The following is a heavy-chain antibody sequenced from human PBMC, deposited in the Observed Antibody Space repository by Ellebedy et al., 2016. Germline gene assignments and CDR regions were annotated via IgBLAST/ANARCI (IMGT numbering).Heavy chain of an antibody. V-gene: IGHV4-4*02. CDR2: ISHNGGN. J-gene: IGHJ3*01. CDR1: GDTLTTDSW. CDR3: AKNWEWAFQF. D-gene: IGHD7-27*01. Sequence: GSLRLXXAVSGDTLTTDSWWSWIRQAPGEALEWIGDISHNGGNTSNPSLRSRVTITVDMSKKQLSLKLNPVTAADTAMYYCAKNWEWAFQFWGQGTMVIVS.